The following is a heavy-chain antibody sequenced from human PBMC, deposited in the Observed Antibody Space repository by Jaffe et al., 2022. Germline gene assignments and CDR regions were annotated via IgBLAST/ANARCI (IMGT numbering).Heavy chain of an antibody. V-gene: IGHV1-46*01. D-gene: IGHD3-9*01. J-gene: IGHJ4*02. CDR3: ARDQGLTGSDY. CDR2: ITPSGSST. Sequence: QVQLVQSGAEVKKPGASVKVSCKASGYTFSNYYMHWVRQAPGQGLEWLGIITPSGSSTTYAQKFQGRVTMTRDTSTSTLYMELSSLRSEDTAVYYCARDQGLTGSDYWGQGTLVTVSS. CDR1: GYTFSNYY.